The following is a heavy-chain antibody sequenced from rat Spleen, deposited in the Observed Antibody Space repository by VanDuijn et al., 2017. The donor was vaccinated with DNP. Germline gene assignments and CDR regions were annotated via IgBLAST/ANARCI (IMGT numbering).Heavy chain of an antibody. V-gene: IGHV5-27*01. CDR1: GFTFSGYY. CDR3: TKDRSALFDY. J-gene: IGHJ2*01. Sequence: EVQLVESGGGLVQPGRSLTLSCTASGFTFSGYYMAWVRQAPTKGLEWVASITSSGGSTYYPDSVQGRFLISKDNAENTVYLQMNSLRSEDTATYYCTKDRSALFDYWGQGGMVTVTS. CDR2: ITSSGGST.